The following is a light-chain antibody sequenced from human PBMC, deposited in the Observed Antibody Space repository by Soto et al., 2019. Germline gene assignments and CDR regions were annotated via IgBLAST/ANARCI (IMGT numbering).Light chain of an antibody. CDR3: QQYGSSPLT. CDR2: GTS. CDR1: QSVNSNY. J-gene: IGKJ4*01. Sequence: EIVLTQSPGTLSLSPGERATLSCRASQSVNSNYLAWYQKKRGQAPRLLIYGTSSRATGIPDRFSGSGSGTDFTLTITKLEPEDFAVYYCQQYGSSPLTFGGGTKVEIK. V-gene: IGKV3-20*01.